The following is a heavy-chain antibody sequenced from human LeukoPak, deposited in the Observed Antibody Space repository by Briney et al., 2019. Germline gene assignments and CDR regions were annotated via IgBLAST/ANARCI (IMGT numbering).Heavy chain of an antibody. V-gene: IGHV4-59*11. CDR1: SGSISILY. CDR3: ARGPHYHDSSGYSPYYYYYMDV. Sequence: SQTLSLTYTFSSGSISILYWSWIRQPPGKGLECIGYIYYSGSTDYNPSLKSRVTISVETSKNQFSLKLSSVTAADTAVYYCARGPHYHDSSGYSPYYYYYMDVWGKGTTVTVSS. J-gene: IGHJ6*03. CDR2: IYYSGST. D-gene: IGHD3-22*01.